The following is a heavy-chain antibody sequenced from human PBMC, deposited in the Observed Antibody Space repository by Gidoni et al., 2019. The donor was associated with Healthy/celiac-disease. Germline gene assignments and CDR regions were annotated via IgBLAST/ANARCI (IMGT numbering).Heavy chain of an antibody. Sequence: QVQLQESGPGLVKPSENLSLTCTVSGGSISSYYWSWIRQPAGKGLEWIGRIYTSGSTNYNPSLKSRVTMSVDTSKNQFSLKLSSVTAADTAVYYCARDLYDFWSGYVMEWNWFDPWGQGTLVTVSS. CDR1: GGSISSYY. D-gene: IGHD3-3*01. CDR2: IYTSGST. V-gene: IGHV4-4*07. CDR3: ARDLYDFWSGYVMEWNWFDP. J-gene: IGHJ5*02.